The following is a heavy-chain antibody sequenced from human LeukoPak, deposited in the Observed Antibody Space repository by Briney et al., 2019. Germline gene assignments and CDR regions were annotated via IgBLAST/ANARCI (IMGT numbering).Heavy chain of an antibody. J-gene: IGHJ4*02. CDR1: GGTFSSYA. CDR2: IIPILGIS. V-gene: IGHV1-69*04. CDR3: AREIRGYSYFDY. Sequence: SVKVSCKASGGTFSSYAISWVRQAPGQGLEWMGRIIPILGISNYAQKFQGRVTITADKSTSTAYMELSSLRSEDTAVYYCAREIRGYSYFDYWGQGTLVTVSS. D-gene: IGHD1-26*01.